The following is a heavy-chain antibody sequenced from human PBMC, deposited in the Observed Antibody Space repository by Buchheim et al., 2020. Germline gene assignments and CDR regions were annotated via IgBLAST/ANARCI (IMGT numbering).Heavy chain of an antibody. J-gene: IGHJ4*02. Sequence: QVHLQESGPGLVKPSETLSLTCAVSGASISSGDWWSWVRQPPGKGLEWIGEIWHTGSTNYNPSLKSRVLISVDKSRNHSSLNLSSVTAADTAMYYCAKFASFGVANWGQGTL. CDR3: AKFASFGVAN. CDR2: IWHTGST. D-gene: IGHD3-3*01. V-gene: IGHV4-4*02. CDR1: GASISSGDW.